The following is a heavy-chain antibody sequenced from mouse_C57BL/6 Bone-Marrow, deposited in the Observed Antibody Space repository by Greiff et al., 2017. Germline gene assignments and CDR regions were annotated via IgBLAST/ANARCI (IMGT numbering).Heavy chain of an antibody. V-gene: IGHV1-5*01. Sequence: EVQLQQSGTVLARPGASVKMSCKTSGYTFTSYWMHWVKQRPGQGLEWIGAIYPGNSDTSYNQKFKGKAKLTAVTSASTAYMELGSLTSEDSAVYYCTRDLYPKGLDYWGQGTTLTVSS. J-gene: IGHJ2*01. CDR3: TRDLYPKGLDY. CDR1: GYTFTSYW. D-gene: IGHD2-1*01. CDR2: IYPGNSDT.